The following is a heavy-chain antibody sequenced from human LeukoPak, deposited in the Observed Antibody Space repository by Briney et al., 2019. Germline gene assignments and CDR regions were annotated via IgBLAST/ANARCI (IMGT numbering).Heavy chain of an antibody. V-gene: IGHV4-61*02. CDR2: IYTSGST. CDR1: GGSISSGSYY. D-gene: IGHD3-22*01. J-gene: IGHJ4*02. CDR3: ARVITDYYDSSGYSDYFDY. Sequence: KSSETLSLTCTVSGGSISSGSYYWSWIRQPAGKRLEWIGRIYTSGSTNYNPSLKSRVTISVDTSKNQFSLKLSSVTAADTAVYYCARVITDYYDSSGYSDYFDYWGQGTLVTVSS.